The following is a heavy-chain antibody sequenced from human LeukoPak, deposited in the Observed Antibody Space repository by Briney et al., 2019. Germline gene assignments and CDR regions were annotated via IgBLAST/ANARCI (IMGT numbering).Heavy chain of an antibody. Sequence: GGSLRLSCAASGYTFSGSSLHWVRQASGKGLEWVGRIRSKTDNYATAYAASVKGRFTIFRDDSKNTAYLQMNSLKTEDTAVYYCTRHEPTAGDAFGIWGQGTMVTVSS. V-gene: IGHV3-73*01. CDR1: GYTFSGSS. J-gene: IGHJ3*02. CDR2: IRSKTDNYAT. CDR3: TRHEPTAGDAFGI. D-gene: IGHD4-17*01.